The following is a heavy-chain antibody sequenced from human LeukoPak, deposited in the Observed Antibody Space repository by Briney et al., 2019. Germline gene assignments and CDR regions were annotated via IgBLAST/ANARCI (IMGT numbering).Heavy chain of an antibody. CDR3: ASPDLVGGDAFDI. CDR1: GGSSSSGSYY. D-gene: IGHD2-8*02. CDR2: IYTSGST. J-gene: IGHJ3*02. Sequence: SQTLSLXCTVSGGSSSSGSYYWSWIRQPAGKGLEWIGRIYTSGSTNYNPSLKSRVTISVDTSKNQFSLKLSSVTAADTAVYYCASPDLVGGDAFDIWGQGTMVTVSS. V-gene: IGHV4-61*02.